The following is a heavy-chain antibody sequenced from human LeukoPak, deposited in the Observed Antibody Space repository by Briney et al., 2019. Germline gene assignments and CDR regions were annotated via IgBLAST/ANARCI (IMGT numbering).Heavy chain of an antibody. V-gene: IGHV3-48*01. CDR1: GFTFSSYS. CDR2: ISSSSTI. D-gene: IGHD6-13*01. CDR3: ASIADGC. J-gene: IGHJ4*02. Sequence: GGSLRLSCAASGFTFSSYSMNWVRQAPGKGLEWVSYISSSSTIYYADSVKGRFTISRDNAKNSLYLQMNSLRAEDTAVYYCASIADGCWGQGTLVTVSS.